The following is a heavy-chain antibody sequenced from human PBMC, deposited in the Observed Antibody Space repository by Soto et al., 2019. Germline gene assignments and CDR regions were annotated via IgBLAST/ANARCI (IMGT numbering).Heavy chain of an antibody. CDR2: AYYSGST. J-gene: IGHJ5*02. D-gene: IGHD2-8*01. V-gene: IGHV4-59*01. Sequence: SETLSLTCTVSGGSISHYYWSWIRQSPGKGLEWIGYAYYSGSTDYNPSLKSRVTMSVDTSKNQVSLKLNSVTTADTAVYYCARDRSTYGGGGTGEVKENWFDPWGPGTLVTVS. CDR1: GGSISHYY. CDR3: ARDRSTYGGGGTGEVKENWFDP.